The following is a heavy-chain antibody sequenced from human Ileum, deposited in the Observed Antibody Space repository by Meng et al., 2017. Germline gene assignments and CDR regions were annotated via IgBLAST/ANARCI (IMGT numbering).Heavy chain of an antibody. CDR3: AQKGDFDN. CDR1: GFNFNYYG. J-gene: IGHJ4*02. CDR2: ITSDGSHK. Sequence: QVHLVESGGGVVQPGGSLRPSCAASGFNFNYYGMQWVRQAPGKGLEWVSIITSDGSHKYYGDSVKGRFTISRDNSQNTLYLQMNSLRPEDTAVYYCAQKGDFDNWGQGTLVTVSS. V-gene: IGHV3-30*03.